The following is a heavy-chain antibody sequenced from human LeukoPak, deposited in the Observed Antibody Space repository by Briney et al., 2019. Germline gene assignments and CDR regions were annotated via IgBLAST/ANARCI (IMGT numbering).Heavy chain of an antibody. V-gene: IGHV4-39*01. CDR1: GGSISSYY. CDR2: IYYSGST. J-gene: IGHJ4*02. Sequence: PSETLSLTCTVSGGSISSYYWSWIRQPPGKGLEWIGSIYYSGSTYYNPSLKSRVTISVDTSKNQFSLKLSSVTAADTAVYYCARPSYGSGSYYFDYWGQGTLVTVSS. CDR3: ARPSYGSGSYYFDY. D-gene: IGHD3-10*01.